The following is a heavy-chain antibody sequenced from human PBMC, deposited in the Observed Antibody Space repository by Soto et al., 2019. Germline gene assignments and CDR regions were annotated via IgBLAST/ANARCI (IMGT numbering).Heavy chain of an antibody. J-gene: IGHJ5*02. V-gene: IGHV1-18*01. CDR2: ISAYNGNT. Sequence: SVKVSCKASGYTFTSYGISWVRQAPGQGLEWMGWISAYNGNTNYAQKLQGRVTMTTDTSTSTAYMELRSLRSDDTAVYYCARDPTVQLVAGTAPATNWFDPWG. CDR3: ARDPTVQLVAGTAPATNWFDP. CDR1: GYTFTSYG. D-gene: IGHD6-19*01.